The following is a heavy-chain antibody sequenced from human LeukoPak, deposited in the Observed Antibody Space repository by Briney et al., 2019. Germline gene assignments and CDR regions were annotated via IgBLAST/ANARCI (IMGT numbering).Heavy chain of an antibody. D-gene: IGHD2-2*01. J-gene: IGHJ4*02. CDR3: AKDHCSSTSCYDFDY. CDR2: ISGSGGST. V-gene: IGHV3-23*01. CDR1: GFPFSAYA. Sequence: GGSLRLSCVASGFPFSAYAMSWVRQAPGKGLEWVSAISGSGGSTYYAGSVKGRFTISRDNSKNTLYLQMNSLRAEDTAVYYCAKDHCSSTSCYDFDYWGQGTLVTVSS.